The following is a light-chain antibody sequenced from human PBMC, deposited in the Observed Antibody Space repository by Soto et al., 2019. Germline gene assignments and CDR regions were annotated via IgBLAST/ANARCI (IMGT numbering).Light chain of an antibody. CDR1: SNDVGGYHY. V-gene: IGLV2-14*01. J-gene: IGLJ3*02. Sequence: QSALTQPASVSGSPGQSITISCTGTSNDVGGYHYVSWYQQHPGKAPKLLIYEVSNRPSGVSNRFSGSKSGNTASLTISGLQADDEADYYCSSFTSTSLWVFGGGTKVTV. CDR2: EVS. CDR3: SSFTSTSLWV.